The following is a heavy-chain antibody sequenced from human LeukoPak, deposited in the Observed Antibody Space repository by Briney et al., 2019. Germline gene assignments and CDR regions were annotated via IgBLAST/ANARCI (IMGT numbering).Heavy chain of an antibody. CDR3: ARDPPAVVTPNFYYGMDV. J-gene: IGHJ6*02. Sequence: GSSVKVSCKSSVGTFSSYTISWVRQAPGQGLEWMGRIIPILGIANYAQKFQGRVTITADKSTSTAYMELSSLRSEDTAVYYCARDPPAVVTPNFYYGMDVWGQGKTVTVSS. CDR2: IIPILGIA. CDR1: VGTFSSYT. V-gene: IGHV1-69*04. D-gene: IGHD4-23*01.